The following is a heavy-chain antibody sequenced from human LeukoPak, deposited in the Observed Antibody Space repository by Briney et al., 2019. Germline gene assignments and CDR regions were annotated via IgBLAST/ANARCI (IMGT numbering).Heavy chain of an antibody. CDR2: SP. V-gene: IGHV3-66*03. CDR3: ARDKKRVTTVTTSYYYSGMHV. D-gene: IGHD4-17*01. J-gene: IGHJ6*02. Sequence: SPYYAASVKGRFTLSRDNSKNTLYVQMNSVRAEDTAVYYCARDKKRVTTVTTSYYYSGMHVWGQGTTVTVSS.